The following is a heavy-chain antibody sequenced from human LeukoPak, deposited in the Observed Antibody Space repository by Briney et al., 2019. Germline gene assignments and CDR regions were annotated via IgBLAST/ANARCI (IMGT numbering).Heavy chain of an antibody. CDR3: ARDHPLIVGYYYDSSGYYGFDY. V-gene: IGHV1-18*01. Sequence: ASVKVSCKASGYTFTSYGISWVRQAPGQGLEWMGWISAYNGNTNYAQKLQGRVTMTTDTSTSTAYMGLRSLRSDDTAVYYCARDHPLIVGYYYDSSGYYGFDYWGQGTLVTVSS. J-gene: IGHJ4*02. CDR1: GYTFTSYG. CDR2: ISAYNGNT. D-gene: IGHD3-22*01.